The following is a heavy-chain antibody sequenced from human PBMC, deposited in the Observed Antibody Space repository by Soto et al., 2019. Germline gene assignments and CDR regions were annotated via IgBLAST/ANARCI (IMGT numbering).Heavy chain of an antibody. CDR3: ARDSGNYYDSSGYYYFDY. CDR2: ISYDGSNK. J-gene: IGHJ4*02. CDR1: GFTFSSYA. Sequence: LRLSCAASGFTFSSYAMHWVRQAPGKGLEWVAVISYDGSNKYYADSVKGRFTISRDNSKNTLYLQMNSLRAEDTAVYYCARDSGNYYDSSGYYYFDYWGQGTLVTVSS. V-gene: IGHV3-30-3*01. D-gene: IGHD3-22*01.